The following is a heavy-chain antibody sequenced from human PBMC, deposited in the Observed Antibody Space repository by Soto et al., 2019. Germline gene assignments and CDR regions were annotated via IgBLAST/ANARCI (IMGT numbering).Heavy chain of an antibody. CDR1: GGTFSSYA. Sequence: SVKVSCKASGGTFSSYAISWVRQAPGQGLEWMGGIIPIFGTANYAQKFQGRVTITADESTSTAYMELSSLRSEDTAVYYCARARRDGYPSFDYWGQGTLVTVSS. CDR2: IIPIFGTA. D-gene: IGHD5-12*01. V-gene: IGHV1-69*13. CDR3: ARARRDGYPSFDY. J-gene: IGHJ4*02.